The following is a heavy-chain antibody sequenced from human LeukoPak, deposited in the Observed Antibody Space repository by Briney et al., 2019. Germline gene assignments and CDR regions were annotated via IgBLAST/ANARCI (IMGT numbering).Heavy chain of an antibody. D-gene: IGHD5-12*01. CDR1: GASFSSGGYY. CDR3: ARDWAAGDIALDY. CDR2: IYHSGST. V-gene: IGHV4-31*03. J-gene: IGHJ4*02. Sequence: PSQTLSLTCTVSGASFSSGGYYWTWIRQHPGKGLEWIGYIYHSGSTYYNPSLKSRVTISVDTSKNRFSLSLSSVTAADTAVYYCARDWAAGDIALDYWGQGILVTVSS.